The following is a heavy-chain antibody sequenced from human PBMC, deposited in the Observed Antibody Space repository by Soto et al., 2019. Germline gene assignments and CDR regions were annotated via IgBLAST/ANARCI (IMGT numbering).Heavy chain of an antibody. D-gene: IGHD4-17*01. J-gene: IGHJ3*02. CDR3: ARVGGDYGDTDAFDI. V-gene: IGHV3-66*01. Sequence: GGSLRLSCAASGFTVSSNYMSWVRQAPGNGLEWVSVIYSGGSTYYADSVKGRFTISRDNSKNTLYLQMYSLRAEDTAVYYCARVGGDYGDTDAFDIWGQGTMVTVS. CDR2: IYSGGST. CDR1: GFTVSSNY.